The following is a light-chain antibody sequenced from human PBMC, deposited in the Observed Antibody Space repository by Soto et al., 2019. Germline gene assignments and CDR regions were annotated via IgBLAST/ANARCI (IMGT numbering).Light chain of an antibody. V-gene: IGKV2D-29*01. CDR3: MQTIQLPWT. Sequence: DIVMTQSPLSLPVTPGEPASISCRSIQSLLHSNGYNYLDWYLQKPGQPPQLLIYEVSNRFSGMPDRFSGSGSGTDFTLTISRVEAEDVGIYYCMQTIQLPWTFGQGTKVDIK. J-gene: IGKJ1*01. CDR2: EVS. CDR1: QSLLHSNGYNY.